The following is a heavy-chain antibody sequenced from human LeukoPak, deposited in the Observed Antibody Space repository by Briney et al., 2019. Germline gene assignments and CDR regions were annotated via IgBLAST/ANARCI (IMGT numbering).Heavy chain of an antibody. J-gene: IGHJ5*02. CDR1: GFTFSSYG. V-gene: IGHV3-30*03. D-gene: IGHD6-19*01. CDR3: ATRIAVEPWFDP. CDR2: ISYDGSNK. Sequence: GGSLRLSCAASGFTFSSYGMHWVRQAPGKGLEWVAVISYDGSNKHYADSVKGRFTISRDNSKNTLYLQMNSLRAEDTAVYYCATRIAVEPWFDPWGQGTLVTVSS.